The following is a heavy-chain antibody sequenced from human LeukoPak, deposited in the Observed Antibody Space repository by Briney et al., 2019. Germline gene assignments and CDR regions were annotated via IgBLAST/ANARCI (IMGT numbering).Heavy chain of an antibody. CDR1: GFTFDDYA. D-gene: IGHD4-17*01. V-gene: IGHV3-9*01. CDR2: ISWNSGSI. J-gene: IGHJ4*02. CDR3: AKGANDYGDYENGDYFDY. Sequence: QTGGSLRLSCAASGFTFDDYAMHWVRQAPGKGLEWVSGISWNSGSIGYADSVKGRFTISRDNAKNSLYLQMNSLRAEDTALYYCAKGANDYGDYENGDYFDYWGQGTLVTVSS.